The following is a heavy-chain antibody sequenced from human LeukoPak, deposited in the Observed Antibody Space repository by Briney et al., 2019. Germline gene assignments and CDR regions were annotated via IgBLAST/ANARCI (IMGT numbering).Heavy chain of an antibody. CDR3: AKEDLRAYLDYGMDV. CDR2: ISYDGSNK. J-gene: IGHJ6*02. Sequence: GGSLRLSCAASGFTFSSYGMHGVRQAPGEGLEWVAVISYDGSNKYSADSVKGRFTISRDNSKNTLYLQMNSLRAEDTAVYYCAKEDLRAYLDYGMDVWGQGTTVTVSS. CDR1: GFTFSSYG. D-gene: IGHD2/OR15-2a*01. V-gene: IGHV3-30*18.